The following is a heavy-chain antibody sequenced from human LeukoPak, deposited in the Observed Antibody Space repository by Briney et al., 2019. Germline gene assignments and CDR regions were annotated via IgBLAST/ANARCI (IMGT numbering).Heavy chain of an antibody. CDR2: IFYSGTT. V-gene: IGHV4-59*12. CDR3: AREVGYFDWTRYYYYTDV. Sequence: PSETLSLTCAVYGGSFSGYYWSWIRQPPGKGLEWIGFIFYSGTTNYNPSLKSRVTISVDTSKNQFSLKLSSVTAADTAVYYCAREVGYFDWTRYYYYTDVWGKGTTVTISS. J-gene: IGHJ6*03. D-gene: IGHD3-9*01. CDR1: GGSFSGYY.